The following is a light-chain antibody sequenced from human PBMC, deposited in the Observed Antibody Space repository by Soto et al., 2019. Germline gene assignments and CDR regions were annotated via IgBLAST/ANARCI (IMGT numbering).Light chain of an antibody. Sequence: QLVLTQSSSATASLGSSVKLTCTLSSGHSRYIVAWPQQQPGKAPRHLMKLEGSGSYSRGTGVPDRFSGSSAGPDRYLTISNLQSGDEADYYCVTWGSNTQVFGGGTKLTVL. V-gene: IGLV4-60*03. J-gene: IGLJ2*01. CDR1: SGHSRYI. CDR2: LEGSGSY. CDR3: VTWGSNTQV.